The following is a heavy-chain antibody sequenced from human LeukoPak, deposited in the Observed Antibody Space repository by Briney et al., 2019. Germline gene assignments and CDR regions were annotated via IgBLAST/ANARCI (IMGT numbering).Heavy chain of an antibody. Sequence: GGSLRLSCAASGFTFDSYSMNWVRQAPGKGLEWVSSISSSSSYIYYADSVKGRFTISRDNAKNSLYLQMNSLRAEDTAVYYCARAGSGWPLDYWGQGTLVTVSS. CDR2: ISSSSSYI. CDR1: GFTFDSYS. CDR3: ARAGSGWPLDY. D-gene: IGHD6-19*01. J-gene: IGHJ4*02. V-gene: IGHV3-21*01.